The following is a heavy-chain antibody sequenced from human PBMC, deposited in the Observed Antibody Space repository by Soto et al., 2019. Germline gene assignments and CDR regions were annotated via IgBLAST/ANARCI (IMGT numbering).Heavy chain of an antibody. Sequence: QITLKESGPTLVKPTQTLTLTCTFSGFSLTTAGAGVGWIRQPPGKALEWLALTYWNDDTRYNPSLKSRLTITTDTSKNQVVLTMTNMDPVDTATFYCAHRGYGNYPRDNWFAPWGQGILVIVSS. D-gene: IGHD4-17*01. CDR1: GFSLTTAGAG. J-gene: IGHJ5*02. CDR2: TYWNDDT. CDR3: AHRGYGNYPRDNWFAP. V-gene: IGHV2-5*01.